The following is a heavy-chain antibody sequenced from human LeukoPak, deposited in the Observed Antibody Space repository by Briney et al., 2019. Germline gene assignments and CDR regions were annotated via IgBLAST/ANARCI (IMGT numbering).Heavy chain of an antibody. CDR1: GGSIRSYY. D-gene: IGHD4-11*01. CDR2: IYYSGST. J-gene: IGHJ6*03. V-gene: IGHV4-59*01. CDR3: ASGAYSYYYMDV. Sequence: SETLSLTCTVSGGSIRSYYWSWIRQPPGKGLEWIGYIYYSGSTNYNPSLKSRVTISVDTSKNQFSLKLSSVTAADTAGYYCASGAYSYYYMDVWGKGTTVTISS.